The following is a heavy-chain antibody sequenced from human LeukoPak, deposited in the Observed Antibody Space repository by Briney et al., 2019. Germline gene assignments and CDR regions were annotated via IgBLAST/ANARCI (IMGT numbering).Heavy chain of an antibody. D-gene: IGHD4-17*01. J-gene: IGHJ4*02. CDR1: GGSISSSSYY. CDR3: ASGVGVGDYGSFAD. CDR2: IYYSGST. V-gene: IGHV4-39*01. Sequence: PSETLSLTCTVSGGSISSSSYYWGWIRQPPGKGLEWIGSIYYSGSTYYNPSLKSRVTISVDTSKNQFSLNLTSVTAADTAVYYCASGVGVGDYGSFADWGQGTLVTVSS.